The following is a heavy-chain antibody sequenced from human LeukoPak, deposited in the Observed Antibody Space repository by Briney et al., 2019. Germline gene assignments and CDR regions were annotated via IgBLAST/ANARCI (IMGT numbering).Heavy chain of an antibody. J-gene: IGHJ4*02. CDR1: GYTFTSYG. CDR2: ISAYNGNT. Sequence: ASVKVSCKASGYTFTSYGISWVRQAPGQGLEWMGWISAYNGNTNYAQKLQGRVTMTTDTSTSTAYMELRSLRSDDTAVYYRARGVYDSSGYYPFDYWGQGTLVTVSS. CDR3: ARGVYDSSGYYPFDY. D-gene: IGHD3-22*01. V-gene: IGHV1-18*01.